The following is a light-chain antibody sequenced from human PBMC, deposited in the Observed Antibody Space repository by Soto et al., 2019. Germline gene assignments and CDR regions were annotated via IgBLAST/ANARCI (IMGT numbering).Light chain of an antibody. V-gene: IGKV3-11*01. Sequence: EIVLTQSPATLSLSPGERGTLSCRASQSVGSYLAWYQQKPGQAPRLLIYDASTRATGIPVRFSGSGSGTDFTLTISSLEPEDFAVYFCQQRTNWPPVTFGGGTKVEIK. CDR2: DAS. CDR1: QSVGSY. CDR3: QQRTNWPPVT. J-gene: IGKJ4*01.